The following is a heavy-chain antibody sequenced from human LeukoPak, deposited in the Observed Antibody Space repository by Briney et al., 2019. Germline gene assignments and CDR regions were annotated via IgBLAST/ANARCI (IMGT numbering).Heavy chain of an antibody. D-gene: IGHD3-9*01. CDR2: IYHSGST. CDR1: GGSISSSNW. V-gene: IGHV4-4*02. J-gene: IGHJ4*02. CDR3: AKALLDYDILTGPDY. Sequence: PSGTLSLTCAVSGGSISSSNWWSWVRQPPGKGLEWIGEIYHSGSTNYNPSLKSRVTISVDKSKNQFSLKLSSVTAADTAVYYCAKALLDYDILTGPDYWGQGTLVTVSS.